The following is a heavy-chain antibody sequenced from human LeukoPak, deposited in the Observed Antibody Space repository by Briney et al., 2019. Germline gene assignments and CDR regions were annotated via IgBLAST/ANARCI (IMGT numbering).Heavy chain of an antibody. CDR2: INPSGGST. D-gene: IGHD2-2*02. Sequence: ASVKVSCKASGYTFTSYYMHWVRQAPGQGLEWMGIINPSGGSTSYAQKFQGRVTMTRDMSTSTVYMELSSLRSEDTAVYYCARSRSSTSCYTSGWFDPWGQGTLVTVSS. V-gene: IGHV1-46*01. CDR3: ARSRSSTSCYTSGWFDP. CDR1: GYTFTSYY. J-gene: IGHJ5*02.